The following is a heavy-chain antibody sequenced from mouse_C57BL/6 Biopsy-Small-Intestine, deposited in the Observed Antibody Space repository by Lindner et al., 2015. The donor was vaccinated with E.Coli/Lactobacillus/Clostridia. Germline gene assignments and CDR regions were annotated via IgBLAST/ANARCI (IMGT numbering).Heavy chain of an antibody. Sequence: VQLQESGAELARPGASVKMSCKASGYTFTSYTMHWVKQRPGQGLEWIGYINPSSGYTKYNQKFKDKATLTADKSSSTAYMQLSSLTSEDSVVYYCARIYYGNYFDYWGQGTTLTVSS. D-gene: IGHD2-1*01. J-gene: IGHJ2*01. CDR3: ARIYYGNYFDY. CDR2: INPSSGYT. V-gene: IGHV1-4*01. CDR1: GYTFTSYT.